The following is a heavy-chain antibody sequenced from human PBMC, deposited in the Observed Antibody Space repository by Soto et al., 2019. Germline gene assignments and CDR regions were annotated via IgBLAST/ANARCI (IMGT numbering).Heavy chain of an antibody. D-gene: IGHD3-10*01. CDR1: GFSLSTSGMC. V-gene: IGHV2-70*11. CDR2: IDWDDDK. CDR3: ARENYGAGSYYKVGMDV. Sequence: FGPTLVNPTQTLTLTCTFSGFSLSTSGMCVSWIRQPPGKALEWLARIDWDDDKYYSTSLKTRLTISRDTSKNQVVLTMTNMDPVDTATYYCARENYGAGSYYKVGMDVWGQGT. J-gene: IGHJ6*02.